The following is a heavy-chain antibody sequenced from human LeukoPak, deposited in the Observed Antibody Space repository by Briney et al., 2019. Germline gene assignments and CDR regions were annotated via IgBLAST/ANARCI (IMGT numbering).Heavy chain of an antibody. D-gene: IGHD2-15*01. CDR1: GFTFSSYA. CDR2: ISYDGSNK. V-gene: IGHV3-30-3*01. Sequence: PGGSLRLSCAASGFTFSSYAMHWVRQAPGKGLEWVAVISYDGSNKYYADSVKGRFTISRDNSKNTLYLQMNSLRAEDTAVYYCAREKDKLEEDYWGQGTLVTVSS. CDR3: AREKDKLEEDY. J-gene: IGHJ4*02.